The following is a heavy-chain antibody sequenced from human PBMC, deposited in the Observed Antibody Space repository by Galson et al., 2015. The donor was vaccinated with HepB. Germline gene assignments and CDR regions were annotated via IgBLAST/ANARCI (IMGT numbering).Heavy chain of an antibody. Sequence: QSGAEVKKPGESLKISCKGSGYSFISYWIGWVRQMPGKGLEWMGIIYPGDSDTRYSPSFQGQVTISADKSISTAYLQRSSLKASDIAIYYCARRKVGTGSAFDIWGQGTMVTVSS. J-gene: IGHJ3*02. CDR3: ARRKVGTGSAFDI. V-gene: IGHV5-51*01. CDR2: IYPGDSDT. CDR1: GYSFISYW. D-gene: IGHD1-26*01.